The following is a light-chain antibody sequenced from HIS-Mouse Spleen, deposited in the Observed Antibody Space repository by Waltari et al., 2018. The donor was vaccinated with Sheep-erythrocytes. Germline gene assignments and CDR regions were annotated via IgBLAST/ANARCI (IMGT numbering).Light chain of an antibody. CDR2: WAS. Sequence: DIVMTQSPDSLAVSLGERATINCQSSQIVLYSSNNKNYLAWYQQKPGQPPKLLIYWASTRESGVPDRFSGSGSGTDFTLTISSLQAEDVAVYYCQQYYSTPRALTFGGGTKVEIK. CDR1: QIVLYSSNNKNY. CDR3: QQYYSTPRALT. V-gene: IGKV4-1*01. J-gene: IGKJ4*01.